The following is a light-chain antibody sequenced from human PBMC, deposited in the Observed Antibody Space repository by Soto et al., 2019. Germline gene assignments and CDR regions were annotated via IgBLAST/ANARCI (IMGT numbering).Light chain of an antibody. CDR3: QQSYSTPWT. V-gene: IGKV1-39*01. Sequence: DIQMTQSPSSLSASVGDRITITCRASQTITSYLIWYQQKPGKAPKLLIYAASSLQSGVPSRFSGSGSGTDITLTISSLQPEDFDAYYCQQSYSTPWTFGQGTKVQIK. CDR1: QTITSY. J-gene: IGKJ1*01. CDR2: AAS.